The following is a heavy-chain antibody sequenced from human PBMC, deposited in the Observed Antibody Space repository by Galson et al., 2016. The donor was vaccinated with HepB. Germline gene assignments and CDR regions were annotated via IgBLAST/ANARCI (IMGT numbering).Heavy chain of an antibody. Sequence: SLRLSCAASGFTFSNFGIHWVRQAPGKGLDWVAFIRYDGSDVYYAGSVKGRFTISRDNSKNTLDLQMNSLRAEDTAVYYCAREVEYSSSQFDYWGQGNLVTVSS. V-gene: IGHV3-30*02. CDR2: IRYDGSDV. D-gene: IGHD5-12*01. J-gene: IGHJ4*02. CDR1: GFTFSNFG. CDR3: AREVEYSSSQFDY.